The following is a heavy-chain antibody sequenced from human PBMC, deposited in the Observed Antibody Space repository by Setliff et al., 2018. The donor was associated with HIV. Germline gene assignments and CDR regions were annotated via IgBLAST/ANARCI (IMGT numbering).Heavy chain of an antibody. J-gene: IGHJ4*02. Sequence: TLSLTCAVYGGSFSGFYWTFIRQSPGKGLEWIGEVTHSGTTTYDPSLKSRITMSVDTSKKQFSLKLTSMTAADMGVYYCARGRKKTLAVSGTRYFDFWGQGTPVTVSS. CDR2: VTHSGTT. CDR1: GGSFSGFY. D-gene: IGHD6-19*01. V-gene: IGHV4-34*01. CDR3: ARGRKKTLAVSGTRYFDF.